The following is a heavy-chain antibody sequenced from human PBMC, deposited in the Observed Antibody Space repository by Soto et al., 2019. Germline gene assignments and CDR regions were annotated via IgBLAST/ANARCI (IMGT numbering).Heavy chain of an antibody. CDR3: ASVTFGGVVLAH. CDR1: AASFSKYY. Sequence: PSETLSLTFTVSAASFSKYYWRWIRQPPGKGLEWIGYIYFNGNTNYNPSLKRRVTISIDTSKKQISLNLTSVTDADTAVYYCASVTFGGVVLAHWGQGTLVTVSS. J-gene: IGHJ4*02. CDR2: IYFNGNT. V-gene: IGHV4-59*01. D-gene: IGHD3-16*01.